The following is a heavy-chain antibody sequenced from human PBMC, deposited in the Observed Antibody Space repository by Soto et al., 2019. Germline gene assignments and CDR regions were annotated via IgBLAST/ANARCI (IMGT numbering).Heavy chain of an antibody. CDR2: ISAYNGNT. J-gene: IGHJ4*02. Sequence: SVKVACNASGYTFTSYGISWVRQAPGQGLEWMGWISAYNGNTNYAKKLQGRVTMTADISTSTAYMELRSLRYDDTAVYYCAITGTTIQMGFDYWGQGTLVTVS. D-gene: IGHD1-7*01. V-gene: IGHV1-18*01. CDR3: AITGTTIQMGFDY. CDR1: GYTFTSYG.